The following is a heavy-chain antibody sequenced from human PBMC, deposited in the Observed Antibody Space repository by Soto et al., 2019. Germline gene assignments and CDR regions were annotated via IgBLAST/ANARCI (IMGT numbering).Heavy chain of an antibody. Sequence: SETLSLTCTVSGGSISNSRYYWAWIRQPPGKGLEWIGSIYHTGNTYYNPSLRSRVTISVDMSKNQFSLKLTSVTAADTAVYYCARDYYDSSDYTTNWFDPWGQGTLVTVSS. CDR3: ARDYYDSSDYTTNWFDP. V-gene: IGHV4-39*01. CDR2: IYHTGNT. D-gene: IGHD3-22*01. J-gene: IGHJ5*02. CDR1: GGSISNSRYY.